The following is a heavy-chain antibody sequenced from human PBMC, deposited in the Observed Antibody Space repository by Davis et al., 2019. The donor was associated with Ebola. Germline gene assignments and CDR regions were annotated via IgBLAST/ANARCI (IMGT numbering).Heavy chain of an antibody. CDR3: ARTTVTSAYYYYGMDV. CDR1: GFSLSNARMG. D-gene: IGHD4-17*01. J-gene: IGHJ6*02. CDR2: IFSNDEK. Sequence: SGPTLVKPTETLTLTCTVSGFSLSNARMGVSWIRQPPGKALEWLAHIFSNDEKSYSTSLKSRLTISNDTSKSQVVLTMTNMDPVDTATYYCARTTVTSAYYYYGMDVWGQGTTVTVSS. V-gene: IGHV2-26*01.